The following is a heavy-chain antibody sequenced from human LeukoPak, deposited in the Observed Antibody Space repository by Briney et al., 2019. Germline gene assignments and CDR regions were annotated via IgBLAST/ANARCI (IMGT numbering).Heavy chain of an antibody. Sequence: SETLSLTCAVYGGSFSGYYWSWIRQPAGKGLEWIGRIYTSGSTNYNPSLKSRVTMSVDTSKNQFSLKLSSVTAADTAVYYCASDLPYCSSTSCYADYYYYYMDVWGKGTTVTVSS. V-gene: IGHV4-59*10. CDR3: ASDLPYCSSTSCYADYYYYYMDV. CDR2: IYTSGST. J-gene: IGHJ6*03. CDR1: GGSFSGYY. D-gene: IGHD2-2*01.